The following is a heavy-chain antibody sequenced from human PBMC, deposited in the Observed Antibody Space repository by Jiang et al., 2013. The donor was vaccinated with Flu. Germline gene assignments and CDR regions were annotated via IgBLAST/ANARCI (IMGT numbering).Heavy chain of an antibody. V-gene: IGHV1-69*04. CDR3: ARDYASGYDEDYYYGMDV. CDR2: IIPILGIA. D-gene: IGHD5-12*01. J-gene: IGHJ6*02. CDR1: GGTFSSYA. Sequence: KPGSSVKVSCKASGGTFSSYAISWVRQAPGQGLEWMGRIIPILGIANYAQKFQGRVTITADKSTSTAYMELSSLRSEDTAVYYCARDYASGYDEDYYYGMDVVGPKGPRSPSP.